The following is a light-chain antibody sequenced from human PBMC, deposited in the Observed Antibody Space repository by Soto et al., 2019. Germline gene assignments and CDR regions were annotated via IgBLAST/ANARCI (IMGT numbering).Light chain of an antibody. V-gene: IGKV1-9*01. CDR2: AAS. CDR1: QGIDSS. J-gene: IGKJ5*01. CDR3: QQLHDYPIT. Sequence: ILLTQSPSSLSASVGDRVTITCRASQGIDSSFAWYQQKPGKAPKLLIYAASSLQSGVPTRFSGSGSGTDFTLTISSLQPEDFATYYCQQLHDYPITFGQGTRLEIK.